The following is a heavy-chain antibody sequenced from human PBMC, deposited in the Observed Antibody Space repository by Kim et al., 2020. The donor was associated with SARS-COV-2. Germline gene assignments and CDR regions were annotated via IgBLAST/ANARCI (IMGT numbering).Heavy chain of an antibody. D-gene: IGHD2-2*01. V-gene: IGHV3-23*01. Sequence: GGSLRLSCAASGFTFSSYAMSWVRQAPGKGLEWVSAISGSGGSTYYADSVKCRFTISRDNSKNTLYLQMNSLRAEDTAVYYCAKDAMPGRYWAHAFDIWGQGTMVTVSS. J-gene: IGHJ3*02. CDR3: AKDAMPGRYWAHAFDI. CDR1: GFTFSSYA. CDR2: ISGSGGST.